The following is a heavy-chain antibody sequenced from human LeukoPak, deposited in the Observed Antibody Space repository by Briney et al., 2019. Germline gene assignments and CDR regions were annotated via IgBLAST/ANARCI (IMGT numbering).Heavy chain of an antibody. CDR2: INHSGST. Sequence: SETLSLTCAVYGGSFSGYYWSWIRQPPGKGLEWIGEINHSGSTNYNPSLKSRVTISVDTSKNQFSLKLSSVTAAGTAVYYCARRRGGYNYYFDYWGQGTLVTVSS. J-gene: IGHJ4*02. CDR3: ARRRGGYNYYFDY. D-gene: IGHD5-24*01. CDR1: GGSFSGYY. V-gene: IGHV4-34*01.